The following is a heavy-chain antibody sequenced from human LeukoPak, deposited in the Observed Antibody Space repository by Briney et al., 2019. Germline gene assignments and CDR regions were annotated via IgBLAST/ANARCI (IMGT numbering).Heavy chain of an antibody. CDR3: ARDLVTVTKGFDI. D-gene: IGHD4-17*01. CDR2: ISYIGTT. J-gene: IGHJ3*02. Sequence: ETLSLKCALSDESLSRYHLAWIHPPPGEGLEWIGYISYIGTTNYNPSLKSRVTISIDTSKNQFSLKLSSVTAADTAAYYCARDLVTVTKGFDIWGQGTMVSVSS. CDR1: DESLSRYH. V-gene: IGHV4-59*01.